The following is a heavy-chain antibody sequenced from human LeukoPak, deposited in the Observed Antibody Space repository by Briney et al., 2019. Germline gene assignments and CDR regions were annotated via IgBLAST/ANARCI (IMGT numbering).Heavy chain of an antibody. CDR1: GFTFSDYY. J-gene: IGHJ2*01. CDR3: AREDNWYFDL. V-gene: IGHV3-11*05. Sequence: GGSLRLSCAASGFTFSDYYMTWIRQAPGKGLEWLSYISTGSTYTNYANSVKGRFTISRDNAKNSLYLQLNSLRAEDTAVYYCAREDNWYFDLWGRGTLVTVSS. CDR2: ISTGSTYT.